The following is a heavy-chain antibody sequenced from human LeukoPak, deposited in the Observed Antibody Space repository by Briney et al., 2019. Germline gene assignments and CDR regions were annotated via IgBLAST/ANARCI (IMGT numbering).Heavy chain of an antibody. J-gene: IGHJ4*02. CDR2: VSYDGSNK. CDR1: GFPFSSYV. V-gene: IGHV3-30-3*02. CDR3: AKSVGWWLRPDY. D-gene: IGHD5-12*01. Sequence: GGSLRLSCAASGFPFSSYVMHWVRQAPGKGLEWVAVVSYDGSNKYYADSVKGRFTISRDNSKNTLYLQMNSLIPEDTAVYYSAKSVGWWLRPDYWGQGTLVTVSS.